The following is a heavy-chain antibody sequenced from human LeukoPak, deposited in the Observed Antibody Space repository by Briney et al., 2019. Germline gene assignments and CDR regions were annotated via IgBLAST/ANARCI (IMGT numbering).Heavy chain of an antibody. CDR3: AKDRAVGAARRSFDY. CDR1: GFTFSSYA. J-gene: IGHJ4*02. D-gene: IGHD1-26*01. Sequence: GGSLRLSCAASGFTFSSYAMSWVRQAPGKGLEWVPAISGSGGSTYYADSVKGRFTISRDNSKNTLYLQMNSLRAEDTAVYYCAKDRAVGAARRSFDYWGQGTLVTVSS. V-gene: IGHV3-23*01. CDR2: ISGSGGST.